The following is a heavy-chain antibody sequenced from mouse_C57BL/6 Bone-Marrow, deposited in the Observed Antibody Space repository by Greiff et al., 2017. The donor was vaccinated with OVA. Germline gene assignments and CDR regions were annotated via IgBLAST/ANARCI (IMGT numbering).Heavy chain of an antibody. CDR1: GFNIKDDY. CDR2: IDPENGDT. J-gene: IGHJ1*03. CDR3: TTFYYYGSSPMRYFDV. Sequence: VQLQQSGAELVRPGASVKLSCTASGFNIKDDYMHWVKQRPEQGLEWIGWIDPENGDTEYASKFQGKATITADTSSNTAYLQLSSLTSEDTAVYYCTTFYYYGSSPMRYFDVWGTGTTVTVSS. D-gene: IGHD1-1*01. V-gene: IGHV14-4*01.